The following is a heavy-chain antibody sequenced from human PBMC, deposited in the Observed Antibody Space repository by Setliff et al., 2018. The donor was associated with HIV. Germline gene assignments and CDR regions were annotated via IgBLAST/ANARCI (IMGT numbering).Heavy chain of an antibody. CDR1: GFTFSRSW. V-gene: IGHV3-7*01. CDR2: IKADGSEK. CDR3: ARVLLSGGYGYNWFDP. Sequence: PGGSLRLSCAASGFTFSRSWMNWVRQAPGKGLEWVANIKADGSEKNYVDSVKGRFTISRDNSNLYLQMNSLRAEDTAVYYCARVLLSGGYGYNWFDPWGQGTLVTVSS. D-gene: IGHD5-12*01. J-gene: IGHJ5*02.